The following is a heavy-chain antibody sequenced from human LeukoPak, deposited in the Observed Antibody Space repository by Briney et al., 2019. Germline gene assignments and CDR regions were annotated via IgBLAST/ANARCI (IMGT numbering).Heavy chain of an antibody. J-gene: IGHJ3*02. Sequence: SETLSLTCSVSGGSITSYYWSWIRQPPGKGLEWIGYISSSGSTNYNPSLKSRVTMSVDTSKNQFSLKLSSVTAADTAVYYCARRIAASDAFDIWGQGTMVTVSS. CDR1: GGSITSYY. V-gene: IGHV4-59*08. CDR3: ARRIAASDAFDI. CDR2: ISSSGST. D-gene: IGHD6-13*01.